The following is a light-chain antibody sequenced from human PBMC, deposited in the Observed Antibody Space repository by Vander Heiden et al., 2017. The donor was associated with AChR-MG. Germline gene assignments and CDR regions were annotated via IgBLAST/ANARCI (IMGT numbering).Light chain of an antibody. V-gene: IGLV3-19*01. Sequence: SSELTQDPAVSAASGQTVRITCQGDSLRSYYASWYQQKPGQAPVLVIYGKNNRPSGIPDRFSGSSSGNTASLTITGAQAEDEADYYCNSRDSSGNFYVFGTGTKVTVL. CDR3: NSRDSSGNFYV. CDR1: SLRSYY. CDR2: GKN. J-gene: IGLJ1*01.